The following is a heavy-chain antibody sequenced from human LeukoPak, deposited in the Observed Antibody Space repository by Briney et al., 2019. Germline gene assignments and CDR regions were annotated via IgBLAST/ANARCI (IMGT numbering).Heavy chain of an antibody. CDR3: ARDINSGWYDY. CDR2: VWYDRSNN. V-gene: IGHV3-33*01. D-gene: IGHD6-19*01. Sequence: PGGSLRLSCAASGFTFSNYGMHWVRQAPGKGLEWVAVVWYDRSNNYYADSVKGRFTISRDNSQNTLYLQMNSLRAEDTAVYYCARDINSGWYDYWGQGTLVTVSS. J-gene: IGHJ4*02. CDR1: GFTFSNYG.